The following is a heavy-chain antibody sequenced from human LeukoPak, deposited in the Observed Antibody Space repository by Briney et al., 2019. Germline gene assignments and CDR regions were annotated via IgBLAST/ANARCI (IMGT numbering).Heavy chain of an antibody. CDR2: INHSGST. D-gene: IGHD1-26*01. CDR3: ARLPSHLGATIDY. J-gene: IGHJ4*02. V-gene: IGHV4-34*01. CDR1: GGSFSGYY. Sequence: PSETLSLTCAVYGGSFSGYYWSWIRQPPGKGLEWIGEINHSGSTNYNPSLKSRVTISVDTSKNQFSLKLSSVTAADTAVYYCARLPSHLGATIDYWGQGTLVTVSS.